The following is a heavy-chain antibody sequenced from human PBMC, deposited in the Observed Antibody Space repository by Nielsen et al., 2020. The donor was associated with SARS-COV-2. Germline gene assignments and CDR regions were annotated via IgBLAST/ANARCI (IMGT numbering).Heavy chain of an antibody. V-gene: IGHV4-59*12. CDR2: VHESGTT. CDR1: GGSIGNYH. J-gene: IGHJ3*02. Sequence: SETLSLTCNVSGGSIGNYHWSWIRQPPGKGLEWIGYVHESGTTNYNPSLKSRVTISVDTSKNQFSLKLSSVTAADTAVYYCARAFSSWIVVVINAFDIGGQGTMVTVSS. CDR3: ARAFSSWIVVVINAFDI. D-gene: IGHD3-22*01.